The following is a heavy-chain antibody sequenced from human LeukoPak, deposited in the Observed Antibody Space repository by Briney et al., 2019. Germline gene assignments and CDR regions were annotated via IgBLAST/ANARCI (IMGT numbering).Heavy chain of an antibody. Sequence: GGSLRLSCAASGFTFSGYAMHWVRQAPGKGLEYVSGISTNGGSTYYADSVKGRFTISRDNSKNTLYLQMDSLRAEDTAVYYCAKDRSGMGYYFDFWGQGTLVTVSS. CDR1: GFTFSGYA. V-gene: IGHV3-64*02. CDR3: AKDRSGMGYYFDF. CDR2: ISTNGGST. J-gene: IGHJ4*02. D-gene: IGHD1-26*01.